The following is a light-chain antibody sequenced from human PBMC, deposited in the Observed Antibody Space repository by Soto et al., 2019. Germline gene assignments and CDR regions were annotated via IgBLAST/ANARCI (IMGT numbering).Light chain of an antibody. Sequence: QSALTQPRSVSGSPGQSVTISCTGTSSGVGGYNYVSWYQQHPGKAPKLMVYEVTKRPSGVPDRFSGSKSDNTASLTISGLQAEDEADYYCCSYAGSDTDVFGGGTKVTVL. J-gene: IGLJ2*01. V-gene: IGLV2-11*01. CDR1: SSGVGGYNY. CDR2: EVT. CDR3: CSYAGSDTDV.